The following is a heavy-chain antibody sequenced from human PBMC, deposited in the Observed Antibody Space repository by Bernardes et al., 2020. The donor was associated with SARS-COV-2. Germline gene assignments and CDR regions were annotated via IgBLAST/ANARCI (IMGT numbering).Heavy chain of an antibody. J-gene: IGHJ3*01. D-gene: IGHD6-19*01. V-gene: IGHV3-21*01. CDR2: ISGGGIYI. CDR3: AGDGSGSDWRFGSDV. Sequence: APGKGLEWFSPISGGGIYIYFGDSVRGRFTTSRHNTRTSVFLQMESLRAEDTAVYYCAGDGSGSDWRFGSDVWGPGTMVHVSS.